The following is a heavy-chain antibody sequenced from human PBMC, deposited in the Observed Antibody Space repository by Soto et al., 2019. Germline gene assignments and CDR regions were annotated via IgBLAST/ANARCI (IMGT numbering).Heavy chain of an antibody. D-gene: IGHD1-26*01. CDR2: IAGSGGDI. CDR3: AKKYYGTYPFDY. V-gene: IGHV3-23*01. Sequence: LRLSCAGSAFTFSNYAMAWVRQAPGKGLEWVSSIAGSGGDISYSDSVKGRFTISRDNSKSTLFLQMDSLRAEDTAIYYCAKKYYGTYPFDYWGQGTLVTVSS. CDR1: AFTFSNYA. J-gene: IGHJ4*02.